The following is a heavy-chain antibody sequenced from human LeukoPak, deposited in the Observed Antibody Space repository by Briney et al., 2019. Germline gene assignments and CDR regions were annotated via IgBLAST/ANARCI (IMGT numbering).Heavy chain of an antibody. Sequence: GGSLRLSCVGSGFTFSSYGMSWVRQAPGKGLEWVSDISGSGGSTYNADSVKGRFTISRDNSKKTLYLQMNSLRAEDTAVYYCARLWDFDWLSPDDYWGQGTLVTVSS. J-gene: IGHJ4*02. CDR2: ISGSGGST. CDR1: GFTFSSYG. CDR3: ARLWDFDWLSPDDY. V-gene: IGHV3-23*01. D-gene: IGHD3-9*01.